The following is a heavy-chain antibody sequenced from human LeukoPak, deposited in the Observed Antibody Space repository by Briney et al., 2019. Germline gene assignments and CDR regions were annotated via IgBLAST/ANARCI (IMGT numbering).Heavy chain of an antibody. CDR2: ISYDGSNK. V-gene: IGHV3-30-3*01. Sequence: GGSLRLSCAASGFTFSSYAMHWVRQAPGKGLEWVAAISYDGSNKYYADSVKGRFTISRDNSKNTLYLQMNSLRAEDTAVYYCARDLPIQGIVVVTATAAGDVWGQGTTVTVSS. CDR3: ARDLPIQGIVVVTATAAGDV. D-gene: IGHD2-21*02. J-gene: IGHJ6*02. CDR1: GFTFSSYA.